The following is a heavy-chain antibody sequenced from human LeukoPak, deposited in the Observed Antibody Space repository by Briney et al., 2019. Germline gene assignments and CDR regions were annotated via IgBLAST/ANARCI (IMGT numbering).Heavy chain of an antibody. D-gene: IGHD1-26*01. V-gene: IGHV4-34*01. CDR1: GGSFSGYY. Sequence: KPSETLSLTCAVYGGSFSGYYWSWIRQPPGKGLEWIGEINHSGSTNYNPSLKSRVTISVDTSKNQFSLKLSSVTAADTAVYYCARVPTPYSGSYSSDYWGQGTLVTVSS. CDR3: ARVPTPYSGSYSSDY. CDR2: INHSGST. J-gene: IGHJ4*02.